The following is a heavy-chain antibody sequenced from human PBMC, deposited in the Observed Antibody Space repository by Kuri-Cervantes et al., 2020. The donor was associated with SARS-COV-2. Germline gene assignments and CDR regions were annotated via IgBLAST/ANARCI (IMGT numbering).Heavy chain of an antibody. V-gene: IGHV1-69*10. D-gene: IGHD4-17*01. CDR2: IIPIFGIA. Sequence: SVKVSCKASGGTFSSYAISWVRQAPGQGLEWMGGIIPIFGIANYAQKFQGRVTITADKSTSTAYMELSSLRSEDTAVYYCASSYGDYPLDWFDPWGQGTPVTVSS. J-gene: IGHJ5*01. CDR3: ASSYGDYPLDWFDP. CDR1: GGTFSSYA.